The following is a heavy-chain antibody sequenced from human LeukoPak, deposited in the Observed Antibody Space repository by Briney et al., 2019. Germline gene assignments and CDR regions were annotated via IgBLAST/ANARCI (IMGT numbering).Heavy chain of an antibody. Sequence: GRSLRLSCAASGFTFSSYGMHWVRQAPGKGLEWVAVISYDGSNKYYADSVKGRFTISRDNSKNTLYLQMNSLRAEDTAVHYCAKDQLAAAGSPFDYWGQGTLVTVSS. CDR3: AKDQLAAAGSPFDY. V-gene: IGHV3-30*18. J-gene: IGHJ4*02. D-gene: IGHD6-13*01. CDR1: GFTFSSYG. CDR2: ISYDGSNK.